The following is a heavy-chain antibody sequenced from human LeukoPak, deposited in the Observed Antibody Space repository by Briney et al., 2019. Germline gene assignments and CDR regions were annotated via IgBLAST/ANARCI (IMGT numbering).Heavy chain of an antibody. D-gene: IGHD1-26*01. Sequence: GASVKVSCKASGYTFTGYYTHWVRQAPGQGLEWMGWINPNSGGTNYAQKFQGRVTMTRDTSISTAYMELSRLRSDDTAVYYCARPIVGATTLPQLDYWGQGTLVTVSS. V-gene: IGHV1-2*02. CDR3: ARPIVGATTLPQLDY. CDR1: GYTFTGYY. J-gene: IGHJ4*02. CDR2: INPNSGGT.